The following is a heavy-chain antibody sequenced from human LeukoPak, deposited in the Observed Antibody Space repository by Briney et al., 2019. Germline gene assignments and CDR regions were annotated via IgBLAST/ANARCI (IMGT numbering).Heavy chain of an antibody. CDR3: ARDPTDSGYAYFYY. CDR2: IYTSGST. D-gene: IGHD5-12*01. Sequence: SETLSLTCTVSGGSISSYYWSWIRQPPGKGLEWIGYIYTSGSTNYNPSLKSRVTISVDTSKNQFSLKLSSVTAADTAVYYCARDPTDSGYAYFYYWGQGTLVTVSS. J-gene: IGHJ4*02. V-gene: IGHV4-59*01. CDR1: GGSISSYY.